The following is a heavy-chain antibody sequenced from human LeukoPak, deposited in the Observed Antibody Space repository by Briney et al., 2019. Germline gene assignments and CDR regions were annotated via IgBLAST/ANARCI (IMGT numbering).Heavy chain of an antibody. CDR3: ARDYKRYSYYYYGMDV. Sequence: PSQTLSLTCTVSGGPISSGSYYWSWLRQPAGTGLEWIGRIYTSGSTNYNPSLKSRVTISVDTSKNQFSLKLSSVTAADTAVYYCARDYKRYSYYYYGMDVWGQGTTVTVSS. V-gene: IGHV4-61*02. J-gene: IGHJ6*02. CDR2: IYTSGST. D-gene: IGHD2-21*01. CDR1: GGPISSGSYY.